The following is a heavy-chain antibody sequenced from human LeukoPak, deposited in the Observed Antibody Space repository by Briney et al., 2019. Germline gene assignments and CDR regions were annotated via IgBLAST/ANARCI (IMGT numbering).Heavy chain of an antibody. J-gene: IGHJ6*02. V-gene: IGHV4-31*03. D-gene: IGHD3-22*01. CDR1: GGSISSGGYY. CDR2: IYYSGST. CDR3: ARDTYYYDSSGYPDYYYYYGMDV. Sequence: PSQTLSLTCTVSGGSISSGGYYWSWIRQHPGKGLEWIGYIYYSGSTYYNPSLKSRVTISVDTSKNQFSLKLSSVTAADTAVYYCARDTYYYDSSGYPDYYYYYGMDVWGQGTTVTVSS.